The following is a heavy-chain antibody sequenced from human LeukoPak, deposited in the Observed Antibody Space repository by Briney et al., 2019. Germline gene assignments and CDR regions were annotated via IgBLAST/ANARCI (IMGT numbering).Heavy chain of an antibody. CDR3: ASKVYCSSTSCYGEH. V-gene: IGHV4-59*01. Sequence: SETLSLTCTVSGGSISSYYWSWIRQPPGKGLEWIGYIYYSGNTNYNPSLKSRVTISVDTSKNQFSLKLSSVTAADTAVYYCASKVYCSSTSCYGEHWGQGTLVTVSS. J-gene: IGHJ1*01. D-gene: IGHD2-2*01. CDR2: IYYSGNT. CDR1: GGSISSYY.